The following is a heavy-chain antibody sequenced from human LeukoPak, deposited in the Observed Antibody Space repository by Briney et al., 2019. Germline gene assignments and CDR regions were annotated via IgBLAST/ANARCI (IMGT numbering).Heavy chain of an antibody. J-gene: IGHJ4*02. D-gene: IGHD3-16*01. CDR3: ARWGSLNVDY. Sequence: PGGSLRLSCAASGFTFSRNYMSWVRQAPGKGLEWVSVIYSGGSTYYADSVKGRFTISRDKSKNTLYLQMNSLRAEDTAVYYCARWGSLNVDYWGQGTLVTVSS. V-gene: IGHV3-66*01. CDR2: IYSGGST. CDR1: GFTFSRNY.